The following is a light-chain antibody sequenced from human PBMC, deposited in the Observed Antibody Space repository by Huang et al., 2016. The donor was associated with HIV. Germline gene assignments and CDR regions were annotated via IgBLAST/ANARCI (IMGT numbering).Light chain of an antibody. Sequence: EVVLTQSPGTLSLSPGERATLSCRASQSVSNNFLAWYQQKPGQPPRRLIYGASSRATGIPDRFSGSGSGTDFTLIISRLEPEDFAVYYCQQYGMSPRTFGQGTKLEIK. J-gene: IGKJ2*01. CDR2: GAS. CDR1: QSVSNNF. CDR3: QQYGMSPRT. V-gene: IGKV3-20*01.